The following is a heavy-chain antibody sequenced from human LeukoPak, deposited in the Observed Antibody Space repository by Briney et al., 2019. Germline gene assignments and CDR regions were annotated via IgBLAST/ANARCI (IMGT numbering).Heavy chain of an antibody. V-gene: IGHV1-46*01. CDR3: ATELGMRKDFDY. CDR1: GYTFPSYF. Sequence: ASVKVSCKASGYTFPSYFMHWVRQAPGQGLEWMGIINPTGGSTTYAQKFQGRVTMTRDTSTSTVYMELSSLRSEDTAVYYCATELGMRKDFDYWGQGTLVTVSS. J-gene: IGHJ4*02. D-gene: IGHD7-27*01. CDR2: INPTGGST.